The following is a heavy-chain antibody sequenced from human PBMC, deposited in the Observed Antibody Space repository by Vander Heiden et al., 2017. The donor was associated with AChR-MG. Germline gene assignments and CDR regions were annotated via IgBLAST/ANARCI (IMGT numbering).Heavy chain of an antibody. CDR1: GGPFSGYY. CDR2: INHSGST. J-gene: IGHJ4*02. Sequence: QVQLQPWGAGLLKPAETLSPTCAVYGGPFSGYYWSVIRQPPGKGLKWIGEINHSGSTNYNPSLKSRVTISVDTSKNQFSLKLSSVTAADTAVYYCARGRRDYIWGSYRPQKYYFDYWGQGTLVTVSS. CDR3: ARGRRDYIWGSYRPQKYYFDY. D-gene: IGHD3-16*02. V-gene: IGHV4-34*01.